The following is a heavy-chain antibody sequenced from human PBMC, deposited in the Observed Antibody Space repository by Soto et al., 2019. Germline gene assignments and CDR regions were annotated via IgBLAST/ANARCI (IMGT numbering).Heavy chain of an antibody. CDR1: GFTFSSYS. CDR3: AREGYGDYYYYYYMDV. J-gene: IGHJ6*03. V-gene: IGHV3-21*01. CDR2: ISSSSSYI. Sequence: ESGGGLVKPGGSLRLSCAASGFTFSSYSMNWVRQAPGKGLEWVSSISSSSSYIYYADSVKGRFTISRDNAKNSLYLQMNSLRAEDTAVYYCAREGYGDYYYYYYMDVWGKGTTVTVSS. D-gene: IGHD4-17*01.